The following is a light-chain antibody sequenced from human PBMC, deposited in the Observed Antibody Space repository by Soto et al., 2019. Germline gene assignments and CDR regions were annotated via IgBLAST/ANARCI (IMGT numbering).Light chain of an antibody. CDR1: SSDVGVYNF. CDR3: CSYGGSSTYV. CDR2: EVN. Sequence: QSVLTQPASISGSPGQSITISCTGTSSDVGVYNFVSWYQQHPGKAPKVLIYEVNKRPSGISNRFSGSKSGNTASLTVSGLQAEDEVYYFCCSYGGSSTYVFGSGTKVTVL. V-gene: IGLV2-23*02. J-gene: IGLJ1*01.